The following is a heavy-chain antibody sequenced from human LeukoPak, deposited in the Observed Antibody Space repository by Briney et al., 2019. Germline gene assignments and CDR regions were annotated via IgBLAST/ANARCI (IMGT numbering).Heavy chain of an antibody. CDR3: ARSARLMKGVVEVTALDD. D-gene: IGHD3-3*01. CDR2: ISYDGSNK. CDR1: GFTFSRYG. V-gene: IGHV3-30*03. Sequence: GRSLRLSCAASGFTFSRYGMHWVRQAPGKGLEWVAVISYDGSNKYYADSVKGRFTISRDNSKNTLYLQMNSLRAEDTAVYYCARSARLMKGVVEVTALDDWGQGTLVTVSS. J-gene: IGHJ4*02.